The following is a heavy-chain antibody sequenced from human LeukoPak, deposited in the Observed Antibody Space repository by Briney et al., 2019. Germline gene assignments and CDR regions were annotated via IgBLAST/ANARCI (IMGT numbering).Heavy chain of an antibody. V-gene: IGHV3-23*01. CDR1: GFTFSSYG. J-gene: IGHJ4*02. D-gene: IGHD3-22*01. Sequence: GGSLRLSCAASGFTFSSYGMSWVRQAPGMGLEWVSSVIDSGKDTYYAGSVKGRFTISRDNAKNSLYLQMNSLRAEDTAVYYCATPLDYYDRSDSHQGGDWGQGTLVTVSS. CDR2: VIDSGKDT. CDR3: ATPLDYYDRSDSHQGGD.